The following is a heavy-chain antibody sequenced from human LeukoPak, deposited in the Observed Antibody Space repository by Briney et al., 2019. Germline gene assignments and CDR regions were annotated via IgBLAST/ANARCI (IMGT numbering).Heavy chain of an antibody. J-gene: IGHJ6*02. CDR3: ARDNSGSYYYYGMDV. CDR2: IYSGGST. CDR1: GFTVSSNY. V-gene: IGHV3-53*01. Sequence: GGSLRLSCAASGFTVSSNYMSWVRQAPGKGQDRVSVIYSGGSTYYADSVKGRFTISRDNSKTTLYLQMNSLRAEDTAVYYCARDNSGSYYYYGMDVWGQGTTVTVSS. D-gene: IGHD1-26*01.